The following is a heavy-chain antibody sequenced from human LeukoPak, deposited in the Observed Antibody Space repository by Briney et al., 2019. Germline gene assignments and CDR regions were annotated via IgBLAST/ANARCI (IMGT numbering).Heavy chain of an antibody. D-gene: IGHD3-10*01. CDR1: GFTVSSNY. V-gene: IGHV3-66*01. CDR2: IYSGGST. Sequence: GGSLRLSCAASGFTVSSNYMSWVRQAPGKGLEWVSVIYSGGSTYYADSVKGRFTISRDNSKNTLYLQMNSLRAEDTAVYYCARDPPFISGSYHYGMDVWGQGTTVTVSS. J-gene: IGHJ6*02. CDR3: ARDPPFISGSYHYGMDV.